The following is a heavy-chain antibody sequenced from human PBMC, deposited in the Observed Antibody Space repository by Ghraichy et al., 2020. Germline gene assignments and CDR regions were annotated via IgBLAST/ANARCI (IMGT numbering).Heavy chain of an antibody. CDR3: ARDEYGGNSLTLLDY. D-gene: IGHD4-23*01. V-gene: IGHV3-21*01. CDR2: ISSSSSYI. J-gene: IGHJ4*02. CDR1: GFTFSSYS. Sequence: GGSLRLSCAASGFTFSSYSMNWVRQAPGKGLEWVSSISSSSSYIYYADSVKGRFTISRDNAKNSLYLQMNSLRAEDKAVYYCARDEYGGNSLTLLDYWGQGTLVTVSS.